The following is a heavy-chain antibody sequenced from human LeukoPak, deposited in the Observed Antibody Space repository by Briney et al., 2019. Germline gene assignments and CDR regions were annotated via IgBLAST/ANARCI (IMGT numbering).Heavy chain of an antibody. D-gene: IGHD2-2*01. CDR2: IKSKTDGGTT. V-gene: IGHV3-15*01. J-gene: IGHJ4*02. CDR1: GFTFSNAW. CDR3: TTDHGAPYRSSTSCPGYFDY. Sequence: GGSLRLSCAASGFTFSNAWMSWVRQAPGKGLEWVGRIKSKTDGGTTGYAAPVKGRFTISRDDSKNTLYLQMNSLKTEDTAVYYCTTDHGAPYRSSTSCPGYFDYWGQGTLVTVSS.